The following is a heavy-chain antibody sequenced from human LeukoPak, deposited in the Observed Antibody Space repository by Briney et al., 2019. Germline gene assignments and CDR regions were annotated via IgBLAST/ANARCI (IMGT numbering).Heavy chain of an antibody. CDR3: ARKIASTRLGVRYYYMDV. Sequence: GASVKVSCKASGYTFISYDIVWLRQATGQGLEWMGYMNPKSGNTDYVQNFQGRVTMTRDTSITTAYMELSGLRSEDTAVYYCARKIASTRLGVRYYYMDVWGEGTTVTVFS. CDR1: GYTFISYD. J-gene: IGHJ6*03. D-gene: IGHD2-2*01. CDR2: MNPKSGNT. V-gene: IGHV1-8*01.